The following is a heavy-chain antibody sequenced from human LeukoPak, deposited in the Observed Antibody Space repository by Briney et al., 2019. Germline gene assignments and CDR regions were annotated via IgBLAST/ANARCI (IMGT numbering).Heavy chain of an antibody. Sequence: GGSLRLSCAASGFTFSSYWMSWVRQAPGKGLEWVAHIKQDGSEKYYVDSVKGRFTISRDNAKNSLYLQMNSLRAEDTAVYYCARRWTFDHSSGWYDEGDYWGQGTLVTVSS. CDR3: ARRWTFDHSSGWYDEGDY. CDR2: IKQDGSEK. J-gene: IGHJ4*02. V-gene: IGHV3-7*01. D-gene: IGHD6-19*01. CDR1: GFTFSSYW.